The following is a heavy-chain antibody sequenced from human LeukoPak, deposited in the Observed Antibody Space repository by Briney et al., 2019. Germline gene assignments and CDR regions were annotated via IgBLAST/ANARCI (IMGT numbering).Heavy chain of an antibody. CDR1: GFSVSSNF. CDR3: ARSRGMVPGA. D-gene: IGHD2-2*01. J-gene: IGHJ5*02. CDR2: IFSGGST. Sequence: GGSLRLSCAASGFSVSSNFMTWVRQAPGKGLEWLSVIFSGGSTYYADSVKGRFTISRDNAKNSVYLQMNSLRAEDTAVYYCARSRGMVPGASGQGTLVTVSS. V-gene: IGHV3-53*01.